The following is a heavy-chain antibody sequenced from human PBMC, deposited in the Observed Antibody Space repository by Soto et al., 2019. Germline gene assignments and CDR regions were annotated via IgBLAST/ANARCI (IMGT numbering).Heavy chain of an antibody. D-gene: IGHD3-16*01. J-gene: IGHJ5*02. V-gene: IGHV1-8*01. CDR1: GYSLTNND. CDR2: MNPGSGDT. CDR3: ARMATFGSLNWFDP. Sequence: EASVEVSCKASGYSLTNNDVSWVRQATGQGLEWMGWMNPGSGDTGYAQKFQGRVTMTRDISIATAYMELSSLRSDDTAIYYCARMATFGSLNWFDPWGQGTLVTVSS.